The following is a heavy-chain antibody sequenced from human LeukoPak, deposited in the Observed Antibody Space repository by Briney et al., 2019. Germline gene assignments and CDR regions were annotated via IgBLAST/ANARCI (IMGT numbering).Heavy chain of an antibody. Sequence: GGSLRLSCTASEFNVSSNYISWIRQAPGGRLEWLSVIYYNGITFYSDSVKGRFTISRDTSKNTVYLQMNSLRGEDTAMYYCARHAFGSQYNPNDLWGQGTLVTVSS. V-gene: IGHV3-66*04. CDR3: ARHAFGSQYNPNDL. J-gene: IGHJ4*02. CDR1: EFNVSSNY. D-gene: IGHD1-14*01. CDR2: IYYNGIT.